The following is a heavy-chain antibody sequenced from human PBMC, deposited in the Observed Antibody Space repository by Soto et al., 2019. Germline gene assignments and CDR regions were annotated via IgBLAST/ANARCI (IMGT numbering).Heavy chain of an antibody. CDR3: SRGCAEYDFASYFSS. CDR2: IYHSGST. Sequence: QLQLQESGSGLVKPSQTLSLTCAVSGGSISSGGYSWSWIRQPPGKGLEWIGYIYHSGSTYYHPHLNSRITMSVDRPNTRFALELGAVKAGNTAVYYCSRGCAEYDFASYFSSCGQGTMVTVSS. V-gene: IGHV4-30-2*01. J-gene: IGHJ4*02. D-gene: IGHD3-3*01. CDR1: GGSISSGGYS.